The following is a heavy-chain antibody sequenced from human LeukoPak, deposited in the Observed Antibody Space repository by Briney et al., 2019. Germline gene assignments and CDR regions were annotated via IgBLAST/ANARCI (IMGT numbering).Heavy chain of an antibody. D-gene: IGHD2-2*01. J-gene: IGHJ4*02. V-gene: IGHV5-51*01. Sequence: GESLKISCKGSGYSFTSYWIHWVRQMPGKGLEWMGMIYPGDSDTRYSPSFQGQVTISADKSISAAYLQWSSLKASDTAVYYCARRKYQLLSAFDYWGQGTLATVSS. CDR1: GYSFTSYW. CDR3: ARRKYQLLSAFDY. CDR2: IYPGDSDT.